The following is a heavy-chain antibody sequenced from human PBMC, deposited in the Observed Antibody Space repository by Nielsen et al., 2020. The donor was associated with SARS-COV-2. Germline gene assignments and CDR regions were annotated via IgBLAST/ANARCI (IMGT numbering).Heavy chain of an antibody. V-gene: IGHV3-23*01. CDR3: AKDAFGDYEAECFHH. CDR2: VSGSGGTT. D-gene: IGHD4-17*01. Sequence: GGSLRLSCAASGFTFSSYEMNWVRQAPGKGLEWVSTVSGSGGTTYSADSVKGRFTISRDNHKNTVSLQLDSLRPDDTAVYFCAKDAFGDYEAECFHHWGQGTLVTVSS. J-gene: IGHJ1*01. CDR1: GFTFSSYE.